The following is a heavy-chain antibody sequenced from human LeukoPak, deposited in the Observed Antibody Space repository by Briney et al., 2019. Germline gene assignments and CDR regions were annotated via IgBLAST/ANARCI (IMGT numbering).Heavy chain of an antibody. V-gene: IGHV5-51*01. CDR1: GYSFTSYW. CDR2: IYPGDSET. D-gene: IGHD4-11*01. Sequence: GESLKISCKGSGYSFTSYWIVWVRQVPGKGLEWMGMIYPGDSETRYSPSFQGQVTIPADKSISAAYLQWSSLKASDTAIYYCARHMTNVFDIWGQGTMVTVSS. CDR3: ARHMTNVFDI. J-gene: IGHJ3*02.